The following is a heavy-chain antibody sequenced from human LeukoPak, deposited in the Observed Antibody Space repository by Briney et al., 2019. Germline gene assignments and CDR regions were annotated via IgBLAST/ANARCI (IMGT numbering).Heavy chain of an antibody. CDR3: ARARGSARFDY. D-gene: IGHD1-26*01. J-gene: IGHJ4*02. CDR2: INSDGSST. V-gene: IGHV3-74*01. Sequence: GGSLRLSCAASGFTFSSYWMHSVRQAPGKGLVWVSRINSDGSSTSYADSVKGRFTISRDNAKNTLYLQMNSLRAEDTAVYYCARARGSARFDYWGQGTLVTVSS. CDR1: GFTFSSYW.